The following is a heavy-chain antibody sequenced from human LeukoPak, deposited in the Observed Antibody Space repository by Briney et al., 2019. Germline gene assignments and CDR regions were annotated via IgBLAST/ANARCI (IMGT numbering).Heavy chain of an antibody. CDR1: GGSISSYY. V-gene: IGHV4-59*01. Sequence: PTETLSLTCTVSGGSISSYYWSWIRQPPGKGLEWIGNIYYSGSTNYNPSLKSRVTISVDTSKNQFSLKLSSVTAADTAVYYCTRGSIAYYYMDVWGKGTTVTISS. CDR3: TRGSIAYYYMDV. D-gene: IGHD3-22*01. J-gene: IGHJ6*03. CDR2: IYYSGST.